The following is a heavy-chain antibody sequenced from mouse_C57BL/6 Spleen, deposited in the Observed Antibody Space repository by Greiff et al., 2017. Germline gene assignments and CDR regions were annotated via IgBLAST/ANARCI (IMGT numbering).Heavy chain of an antibody. CDR3: ARYGYYEERFDY. Sequence: QVQLQQSGAELVKPGASVKISCKASGYAFSSYWMNWVKQRPGKGLEWIGQIYPGDGDTNYNGKFKGKATLTADKSSSTAYMQLSSLTSEDSAVYFCARYGYYEERFDYWGQGTTLTVSS. CDR2: IYPGDGDT. D-gene: IGHD2-3*01. V-gene: IGHV1-80*01. CDR1: GYAFSSYW. J-gene: IGHJ2*01.